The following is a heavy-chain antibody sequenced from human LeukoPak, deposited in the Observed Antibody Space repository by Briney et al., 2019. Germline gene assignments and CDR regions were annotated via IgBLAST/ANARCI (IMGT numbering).Heavy chain of an antibody. Sequence: ASVKVSRKPSLYTFTRYYMHWVRQAPRQGVDWMGWINPNSGGTNYAQKFQGRVTMTRDTSISTAYMELSRLRSDDTAVYYCARDYYGSGSYYAPFDYWGQGTLVTVSS. CDR3: ARDYYGSGSYYAPFDY. V-gene: IGHV1-2*02. J-gene: IGHJ4*02. CDR2: INPNSGGT. D-gene: IGHD3-10*01. CDR1: LYTFTRYY.